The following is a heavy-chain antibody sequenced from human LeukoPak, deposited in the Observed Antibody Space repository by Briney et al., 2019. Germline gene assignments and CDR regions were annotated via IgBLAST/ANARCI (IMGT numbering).Heavy chain of an antibody. J-gene: IGHJ4*02. Sequence: PGGSLRLSCAASGFTFSSHAMSWVRQAPGKGLEWVSAISGSGGSTYYADSVKGRFTISRDNSKNTLYLQMNSLRAEDTAVYYCAKSYVWGSYRFDYWGQGTLVTVSS. D-gene: IGHD3-16*02. V-gene: IGHV3-23*01. CDR3: AKSYVWGSYRFDY. CDR1: GFTFSSHA. CDR2: ISGSGGST.